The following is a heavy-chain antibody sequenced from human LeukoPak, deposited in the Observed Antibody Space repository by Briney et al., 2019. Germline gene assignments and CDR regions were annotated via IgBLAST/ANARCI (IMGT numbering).Heavy chain of an antibody. Sequence: ASVTVSCKASGYTFTSYDINWVRQATGQGLEWMGWMNPNSGNTGYAQKFQGRVTMTRNTSISTAYMELSSLRSEDTAVYYCARARRRSGSYYRGFDYWGQGTLVTVSS. CDR3: ARARRRSGSYYRGFDY. V-gene: IGHV1-8*01. D-gene: IGHD3-10*01. J-gene: IGHJ4*02. CDR1: GYTFTSYD. CDR2: MNPNSGNT.